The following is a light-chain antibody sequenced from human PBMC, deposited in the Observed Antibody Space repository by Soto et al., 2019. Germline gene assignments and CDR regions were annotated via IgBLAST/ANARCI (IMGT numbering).Light chain of an antibody. CDR1: STDVGGYNY. CDR2: DVT. CDR3: ISYTSSDTYV. V-gene: IGLV2-14*01. Sequence: QSVLAQPASVSGSPGQSITISCTGTSTDVGGYNYVSWYQQHPGKAPKLMIYDVTSRPPGVSNRFSGSKSGNTASLIISGLQADDEADYYCISYTSSDTYVFGTGTKVTVL. J-gene: IGLJ1*01.